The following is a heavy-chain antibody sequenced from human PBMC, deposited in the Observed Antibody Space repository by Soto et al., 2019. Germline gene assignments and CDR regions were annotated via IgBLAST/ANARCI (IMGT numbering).Heavy chain of an antibody. V-gene: IGHV1-8*01. Sequence: QVQLVQSGAEVKKPGASVKVSCKASGYTFTSYDIIWVRQATGQGLEWMGWMNPSTGNTDSAEKFQGRLTMTRNTSISTVYMELSSLSFEDTAVYYCARGRIIVAGGFDPWGQGTLVTVSP. D-gene: IGHD6-19*01. J-gene: IGHJ5*02. CDR3: ARGRIIVAGGFDP. CDR1: GYTFTSYD. CDR2: MNPSTGNT.